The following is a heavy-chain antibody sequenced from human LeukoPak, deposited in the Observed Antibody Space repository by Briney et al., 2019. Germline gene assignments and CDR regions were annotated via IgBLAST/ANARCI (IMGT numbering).Heavy chain of an antibody. CDR1: GFTFSSYW. Sequence: GGSLRLSCAASGFTFSSYWMHWVRQAPGKGLVWVSRINGDGSSTSYADSVKGRFTISRDNAKNTLYLQMNNLRAEDTAVYYCSSGNSHAFDIWGQGTMVTVSS. CDR3: SSGNSHAFDI. D-gene: IGHD4-23*01. CDR2: INGDGSST. J-gene: IGHJ3*02. V-gene: IGHV3-74*01.